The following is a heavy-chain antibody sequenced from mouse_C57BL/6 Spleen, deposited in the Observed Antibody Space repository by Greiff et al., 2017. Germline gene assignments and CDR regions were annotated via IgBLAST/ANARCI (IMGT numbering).Heavy chain of an antibody. CDR2: IDPNSGGT. Sequence: VQLQQSGAELVKPGASVKLSCKASGYTFTSYWMHWVKQRPGRGLEWIGRIDPNSGGTKYNEKFKSKATLTVDKPSSTAYMQLSSLTSEDSAVYYCAGDYYGRGAPAWFAYWGQGTLVTVSA. CDR1: GYTFTSYW. D-gene: IGHD1-1*01. J-gene: IGHJ3*01. CDR3: AGDYYGRGAPAWFAY. V-gene: IGHV1-72*01.